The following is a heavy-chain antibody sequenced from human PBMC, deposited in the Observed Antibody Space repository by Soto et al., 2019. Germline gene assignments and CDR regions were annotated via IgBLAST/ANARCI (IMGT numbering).Heavy chain of an antibody. CDR1: GYSISSNNNY. Sequence: SETLSLTCTVSGYSISSNNNYWSWIRQPPGEGLEWIGFISYSGTTSYSPSLKSRVTISVDTSKNQFSLNLSSVTATDTAVYYCARGPAGDKVDYWGQGTLVTVSS. D-gene: IGHD7-27*01. J-gene: IGHJ4*02. CDR3: ARGPAGDKVDY. CDR2: ISYSGTT. V-gene: IGHV4-30-4*01.